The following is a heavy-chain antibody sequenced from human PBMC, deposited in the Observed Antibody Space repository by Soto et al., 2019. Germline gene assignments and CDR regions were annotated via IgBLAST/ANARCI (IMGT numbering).Heavy chain of an antibody. D-gene: IGHD3-22*01. CDR2: IYPGDSDT. CDR1: GYSFTIYW. V-gene: IGHV5-51*01. CDR3: ARPHSSNYYDSSGYYYPPGY. J-gene: IGHJ4*02. Sequence: GESLKISCKGSGYSFTIYWIGWVRQMPGKGLEWMGIIYPGDSDTRYSPSFQGQVTISADKSISTAYLQWSSLKASDTAMYYCARPHSSNYYDSSGYYYPPGYWGQGTLVTVSS.